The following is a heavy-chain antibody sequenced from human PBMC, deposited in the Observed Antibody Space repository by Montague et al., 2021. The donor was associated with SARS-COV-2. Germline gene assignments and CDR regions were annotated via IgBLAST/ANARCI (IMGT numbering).Heavy chain of an antibody. CDR1: GGSISSYY. V-gene: IGHV4-59*01. D-gene: IGHD5-24*01. J-gene: IGHJ4*02. CDR2: IYYRGST. CDR3: ARAPRGWRQLRDFYYFDY. Sequence: SETLSLTCTVSGGSISSYYWSWIRQPPGKGLEWIGYIYYRGSTHYNSSLKSRVTISVDTSRNQFSLKLSSVTATDTAVYYCARAPRGWRQLRDFYYFDYWGQGTLVTVSS.